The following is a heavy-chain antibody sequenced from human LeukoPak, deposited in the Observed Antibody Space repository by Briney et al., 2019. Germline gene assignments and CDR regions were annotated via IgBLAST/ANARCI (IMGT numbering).Heavy chain of an antibody. CDR1: GGSISSSSYY. CDR3: ASRVVGATSFDY. J-gene: IGHJ4*02. D-gene: IGHD1-26*01. V-gene: IGHV4-39*01. CDR2: IYYSGST. Sequence: SETLSLTCTVSGGSISSSSYYWGWLRQPPGKGLEWIGSIYYSGSTYYNPSLKSRVTISVDTSKNQFSLKLSSVTAADTAVYYCASRVVGATSFDYWGQGTLVTVSS.